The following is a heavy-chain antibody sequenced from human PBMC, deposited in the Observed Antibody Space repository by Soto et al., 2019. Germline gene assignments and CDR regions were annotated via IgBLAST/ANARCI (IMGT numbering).Heavy chain of an antibody. CDR3: AADPRGYGMDV. CDR2: IVVGSGNT. CDR1: GFTFTSSA. J-gene: IGHJ6*02. Sequence: ASVEVSCQASGFTFTSSAVQWVRQARGQRLEWIGWIVVGSGNTNYAQKFQERVTITRDMSTSTAYMELSSLRSEDTAVYYCAADPRGYGMDVWGQGTTVTVSS. V-gene: IGHV1-58*01.